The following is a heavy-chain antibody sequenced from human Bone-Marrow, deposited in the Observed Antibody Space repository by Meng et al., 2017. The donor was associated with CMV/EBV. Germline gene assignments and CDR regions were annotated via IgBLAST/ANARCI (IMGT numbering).Heavy chain of an antibody. CDR1: GFTFSDYY. CDR2: ISSSGSTI. D-gene: IGHD6-13*01. V-gene: IGHV3-11*04. J-gene: IGHJ4*02. CDR3: ARGGRKGRFQQLVSVGWGY. Sequence: GESLKISCAASGFTFSDYYMSWIRQAPGKGLEWVSYISSSGSTIYYADSVKGRFTMSRDNAKNSLYLQMNSLRAEDTAVYYCARGGRKGRFQQLVSVGWGYWGQGTLVTVSS.